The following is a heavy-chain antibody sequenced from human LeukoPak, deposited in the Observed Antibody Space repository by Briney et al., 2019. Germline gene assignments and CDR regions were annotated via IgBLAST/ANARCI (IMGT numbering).Heavy chain of an antibody. Sequence: PGGSLRLSCSVSGFSISDYAMHWVRQAPGKGLEWVSVLYAGGSTYYADSVKGRFTLSRDNSKNTLYLQMNSLRAEDTAVYYCVRERYDFWSGTSDYWGQGTLLTVSS. CDR3: VRERYDFWSGTSDY. CDR2: LYAGGST. CDR1: GFSISDYA. D-gene: IGHD3-3*01. J-gene: IGHJ4*02. V-gene: IGHV3-66*01.